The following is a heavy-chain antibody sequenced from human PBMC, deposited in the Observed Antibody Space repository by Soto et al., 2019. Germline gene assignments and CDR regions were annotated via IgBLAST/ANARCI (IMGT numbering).Heavy chain of an antibody. Sequence: ASVKVSCKASGYTFTRYGISWVRQAPGQGLEWMGWITTYNGNAKYAQNVQGRVTMTRDTSISTAYLELRRLRSDDTAVYYCARDNCSGGSCYLFDYWGQGTLVTVSS. CDR2: ITTYNGNA. CDR1: GYTFTRYG. V-gene: IGHV1-18*01. D-gene: IGHD2-15*01. J-gene: IGHJ4*02. CDR3: ARDNCSGGSCYLFDY.